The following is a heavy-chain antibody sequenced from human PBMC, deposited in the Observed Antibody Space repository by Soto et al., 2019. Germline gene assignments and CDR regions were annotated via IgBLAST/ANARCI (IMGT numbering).Heavy chain of an antibody. Sequence: SENLSLTCTVSGGSISSDDHYCSWIRQPPGKGLAWLGDIYSTGSPYYSPSLESRLTISIDRAKKQFSLTLTSLHAADTALYYCARDRANSPDYFDSGGQGTLVTVSS. J-gene: IGHJ4*02. V-gene: IGHV4-30-4*01. CDR3: ARDRANSPDYFDS. CDR1: GGSISSDDHY. D-gene: IGHD1-1*01. CDR2: IYSTGSP.